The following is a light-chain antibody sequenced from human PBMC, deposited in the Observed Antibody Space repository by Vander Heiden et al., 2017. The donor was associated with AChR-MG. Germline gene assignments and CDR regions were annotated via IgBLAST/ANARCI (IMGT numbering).Light chain of an antibody. CDR2: DAS. J-gene: IGKJ1*01. V-gene: IGKV1-33*01. Sequence: DIQMTQYPSSLSASVGYRVTITCQASQDISNYLSWYQQKPGKAPKLLIYDASNLETGVPSRFSGSGSGTDFTFTISSLQPEDIATYYCQQYDNLPWTFGQGTKVEIK. CDR1: QDISNY. CDR3: QQYDNLPWT.